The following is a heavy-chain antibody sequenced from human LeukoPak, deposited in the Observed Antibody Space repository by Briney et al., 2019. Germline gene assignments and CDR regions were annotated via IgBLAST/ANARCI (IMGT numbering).Heavy chain of an antibody. J-gene: IGHJ4*02. CDR2: ISGSGGST. CDR1: GFTFSSYA. Sequence: QAGGSLRLSCAASGFTFSSYAMSWVRQAPGKGLEWVSAISGSGGSTYYADSVKGRFTISRDNSKNTLYLQMNSLRAEDTAVYYCAKLSRVAVAGTIDYWGQGTLVTVSS. D-gene: IGHD6-19*01. CDR3: AKLSRVAVAGTIDY. V-gene: IGHV3-23*01.